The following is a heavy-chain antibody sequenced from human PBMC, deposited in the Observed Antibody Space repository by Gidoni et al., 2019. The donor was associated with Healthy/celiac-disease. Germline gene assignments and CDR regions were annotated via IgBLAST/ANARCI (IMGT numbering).Heavy chain of an antibody. CDR1: GFTFRSYA. CDR2: ISGSGGST. V-gene: IGHV3-23*01. CDR3: AKAHLQNTFGGVIAPYYYYYGMDV. Sequence: EVQLLESGGGLVQPGGSLRLSCAASGFTFRSYAMSWVSQAPGKGLEWVSAISGSGGSTYYADSVKGRFTISRDNSKNTLYLQMNSLRAEDTAVYYCAKAHLQNTFGGVIAPYYYYYGMDVWGQGTTVTVSS. J-gene: IGHJ6*02. D-gene: IGHD3-16*02.